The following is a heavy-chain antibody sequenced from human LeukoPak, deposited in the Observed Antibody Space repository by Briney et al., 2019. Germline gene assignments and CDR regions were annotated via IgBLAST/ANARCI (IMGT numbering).Heavy chain of an antibody. CDR1: GFTFGDYW. J-gene: IGHJ3*02. V-gene: IGHV3-7*05. Sequence: GGSLRLSCEASGFTFGDYWMTWVRQAPGKGLEGVANIKQDGSENHYVDSVKGGFTISRDNAKNSLYLQMNSLRAEDTAVYYCATYWRHFDWLLSDIWGLGTMVTVSS. CDR3: ATYWRHFDWLLSDI. CDR2: IKQDGSEN. D-gene: IGHD3-9*01.